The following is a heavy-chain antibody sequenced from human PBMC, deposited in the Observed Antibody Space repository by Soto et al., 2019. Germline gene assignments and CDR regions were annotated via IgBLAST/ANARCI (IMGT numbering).Heavy chain of an antibody. D-gene: IGHD2-8*01. CDR2: IYYSGST. V-gene: IGHV4-39*01. CDR3: ARRVGYCTNGVCFPLDY. CDR1: GGSISSSSYY. J-gene: IGHJ4*02. Sequence: SEILSLTCTVSGGSISSSSYYWGWIRQPPGKGLEWIGTIYYSGSTYYNPSLKSRVTISVDTSKNQFSLKLSSVTAADTAVYYCARRVGYCTNGVCFPLDYWGQGTLVTVSS.